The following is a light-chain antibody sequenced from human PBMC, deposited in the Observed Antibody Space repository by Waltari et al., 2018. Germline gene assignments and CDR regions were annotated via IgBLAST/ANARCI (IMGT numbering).Light chain of an antibody. V-gene: IGLV4-69*01. J-gene: IGLJ3*02. CDR3: QTGGHGTWV. CDR2: VNGAGGN. Sequence: QQSQKDPRVLMMVNGAGGNSKGDEIPDRFSGSSSGAERYLTISSHQSEDEADYYCQTGGHGTWVCGGGTKLTVL.